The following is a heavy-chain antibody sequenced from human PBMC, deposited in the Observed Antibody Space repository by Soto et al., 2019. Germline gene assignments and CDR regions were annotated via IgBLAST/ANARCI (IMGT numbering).Heavy chain of an antibody. CDR1: GYTFTSYG. CDR2: ISAYNGNT. Sequence: ASVKVSCKASGYTFTSYGISWVRQAPGQGLEWMGWISAYNGNTNYAQKLQGRVTMTTDTSTSTAYMELSSLRSEDTAVYYCARDLFYDYVWGSYRLELDYWGQGTLVTVSS. CDR3: ARDLFYDYVWGSYRLELDY. D-gene: IGHD3-16*02. J-gene: IGHJ4*02. V-gene: IGHV1-18*01.